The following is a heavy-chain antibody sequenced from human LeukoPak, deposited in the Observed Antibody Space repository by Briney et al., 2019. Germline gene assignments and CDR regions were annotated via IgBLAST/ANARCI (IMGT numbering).Heavy chain of an antibody. V-gene: IGHV3-21*01. CDR1: GFTFSSYS. CDR2: ISSSSSYI. CDR3: ARDMYGSGRTGSVDF. D-gene: IGHD3-10*01. J-gene: IGHJ4*02. Sequence: GGSLRVSCAASGFTFSSYSMNWVRQAPGKGLEWVSSISSSSSYIYYADSVKGRFTISRDNAKNSLYLQMNSLRAEDTAVYYCARDMYGSGRTGSVDFWGQGALVTVSS.